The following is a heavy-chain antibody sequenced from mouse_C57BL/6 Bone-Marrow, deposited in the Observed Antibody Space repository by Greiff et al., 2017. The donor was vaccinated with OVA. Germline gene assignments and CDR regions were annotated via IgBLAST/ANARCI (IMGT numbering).Heavy chain of an antibody. J-gene: IGHJ4*01. V-gene: IGHV1-82*01. CDR2: IYPGDGDT. CDR3: ARDLSTMITTAYYYAMDY. Sequence: VQLQQSGPELVKPGASVKISCKASGYAFSSSWMNWVKQRPGKGLEWIGRIYPGDGDTNYNGKFKGKATLTADKSSSTVYMQLSSLTSEDSAVYFCARDLSTMITTAYYYAMDYWGQGTSVTVSS. D-gene: IGHD2-4*01. CDR1: GYAFSSSW.